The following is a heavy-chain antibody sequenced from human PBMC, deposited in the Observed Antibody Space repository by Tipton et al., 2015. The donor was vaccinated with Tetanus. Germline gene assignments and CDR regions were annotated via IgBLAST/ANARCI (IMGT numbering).Heavy chain of an antibody. Sequence: LRLSCTVSGGSFSSSNDYWAWIRQPPGKGLEWVGSIYYGGSTYFNPSLRSRGTISIDTSRNKFSLQLSSGTAADTALYFCARRSHIGAPVWGQGTLVTVAS. J-gene: IGHJ3*01. CDR1: GGSFSSSNDY. CDR2: IYYGGST. CDR3: ARRSHIGAPV. V-gene: IGHV4-39*01. D-gene: IGHD2-21*01.